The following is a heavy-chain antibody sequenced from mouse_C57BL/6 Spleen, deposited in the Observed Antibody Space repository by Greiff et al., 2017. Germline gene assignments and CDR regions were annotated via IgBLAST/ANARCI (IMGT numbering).Heavy chain of an antibody. CDR1: GYSFTGYY. CDR3: ASGSSSYYYAMDY. V-gene: IGHV1-42*01. D-gene: IGHD1-1*01. Sequence: EVQLQQSGPELVKPGASVKISCKASGYSFTGYYMNWVKQSPEKSLEWIGEINPSTGGTTYNQKFKAKATLTVDKSSSTAYMQLKSLTSEDSAVYYCASGSSSYYYAMDYWGQGTSVTVSS. J-gene: IGHJ4*01. CDR2: INPSTGGT.